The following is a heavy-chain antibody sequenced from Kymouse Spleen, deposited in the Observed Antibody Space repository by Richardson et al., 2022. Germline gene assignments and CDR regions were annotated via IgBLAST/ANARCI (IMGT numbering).Heavy chain of an antibody. CDR2: INHSGST. Sequence: QVQLQQWGAGLLKPSETLSLTCAVYGGSFSGYYWSWIRQPPGKGLEWIGEINHSGSTNYNPSLKSRVTISVDTSKNQFSLKLSSVTAADTAVYYCARLYSNYFDYWGQGTLVTVSS. CDR3: ARLYSNYFDY. J-gene: IGHJ4*02. CDR1: GGSFSGYY. D-gene: IGHD4-11,IGHD4-11*01. V-gene: IGHV4-34*01.